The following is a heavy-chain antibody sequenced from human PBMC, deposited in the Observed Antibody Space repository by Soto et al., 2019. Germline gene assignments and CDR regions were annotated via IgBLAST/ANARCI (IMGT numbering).Heavy chain of an antibody. CDR2: IYYSGST. Sequence: QVQLQESGPGLVKPSQTLSLPCTVSGGSISSGGYYWSWIRQHPGKGLVWIGYIYYSGSTYYNPSLKCRVTISVDTSKNQFSLKLSSVSAVDTAVYYCASARRSGYSKWGNFDYWGQGTLVTVSS. CDR1: GGSISSGGYY. CDR3: ASARRSGYSKWGNFDY. V-gene: IGHV4-31*03. J-gene: IGHJ4*02. D-gene: IGHD3-22*01.